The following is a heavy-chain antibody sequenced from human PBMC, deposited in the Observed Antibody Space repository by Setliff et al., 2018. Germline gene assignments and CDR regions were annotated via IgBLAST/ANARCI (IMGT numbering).Heavy chain of an antibody. CDR3: ARGGSGSYPFDY. D-gene: IGHD1-26*01. V-gene: IGHV4-4*02. Sequence: PSETLSLTCVVSGGSISSGNWWSWVRQSPGKGLEWIGEIYHSGNINYNPSLKSRVTISVDKSKDQFSLKLNSATAADTAIYYCARGGSGSYPFDYWGQGTLVTVSS. CDR2: IYHSGNI. CDR1: GGSISSGNW. J-gene: IGHJ4*02.